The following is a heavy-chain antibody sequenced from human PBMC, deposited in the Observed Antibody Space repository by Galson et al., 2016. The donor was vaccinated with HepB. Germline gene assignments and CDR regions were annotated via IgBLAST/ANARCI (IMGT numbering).Heavy chain of an antibody. CDR3: AKDLKRTSGSYYYYAMDV. D-gene: IGHD1-26*01. Sequence: SLRLSCAGSGFTFSRSGLNWVRQAPGKGLQWISYISSSVSTIYYADSVMGRFSIARDNSKNTLYLQMNILIVQDTAVYCCAKDLKRTSGSYYYYAMDVWGRGTTVTVSS. V-gene: IGHV3-48*01. J-gene: IGHJ6*02. CDR2: ISSSVSTI. CDR1: GFTFSRSG.